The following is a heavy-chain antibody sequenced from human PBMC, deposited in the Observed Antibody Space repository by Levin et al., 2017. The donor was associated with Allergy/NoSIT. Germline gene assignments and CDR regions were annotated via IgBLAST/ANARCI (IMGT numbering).Heavy chain of an antibody. CDR1: GGSISSYY. CDR3: ARDRADYGSGSYDY. V-gene: IGHV4-59*01. CDR2: IYYSGST. D-gene: IGHD3-10*01. J-gene: IGHJ4*02. Sequence: SETLSLTCTVSGGSISSYYWSWIRQPPGKGLEWIGYIYYSGSTNYNPSLKSRVTISVDTSKNQFSLKLSSVTAADTAVYYCARDRADYGSGSYDYWGQGTLVTVSS.